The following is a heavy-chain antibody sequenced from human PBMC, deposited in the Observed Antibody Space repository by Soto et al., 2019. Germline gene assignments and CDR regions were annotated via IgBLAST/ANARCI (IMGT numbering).Heavy chain of an antibody. Sequence: GGSLRLSCAASGFTFSNTWMHWVRQAPGKGLVWVSHINSDGTTTTYADSVKGRFTISRDNAKNTVHLQMNSLRAEDTAVYYCATDGSYAQHVWGQGTTVTVSS. CDR1: GFTFSNTW. CDR2: INSDGTTT. CDR3: ATDGSYAQHV. J-gene: IGHJ6*02. D-gene: IGHD2-2*01. V-gene: IGHV3-74*01.